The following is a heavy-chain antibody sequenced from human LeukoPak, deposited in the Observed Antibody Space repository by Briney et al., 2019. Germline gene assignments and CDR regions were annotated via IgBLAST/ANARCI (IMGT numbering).Heavy chain of an antibody. CDR3: ARDGGYSGYDRQGFYYHYGMDV. J-gene: IGHJ6*04. CDR1: GFTFSSYE. CDR2: ISSSGSTI. Sequence: GGSLRLSCAASGFTFSSYEMNWVRQAPGKGLEWVSYISSSGSTIYYADSVKGRFTISRDNAKNSLYLQMNSLRAEDTAVYYCARDGGYSGYDRQGFYYHYGMDVWGKGTTVTVSS. D-gene: IGHD5-12*01. V-gene: IGHV3-48*03.